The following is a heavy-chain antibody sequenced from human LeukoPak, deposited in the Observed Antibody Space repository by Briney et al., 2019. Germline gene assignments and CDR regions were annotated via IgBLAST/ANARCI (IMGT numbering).Heavy chain of an antibody. V-gene: IGHV3-48*02. J-gene: IGHJ6*02. CDR2: ISSSSSTI. Sequence: GGSLRLSCAASGFTFSSYSMNWVRQAPGKGLEWVSYISSSSSTIYYADSVKGRFTISRDNAKNSLYLQMNSLRDEDTAVYYCARGAPRDYFGSGSYYGYYYYGMDVWGQGTTVTVSS. CDR3: ARGAPRDYFGSGSYYGYYYYGMDV. D-gene: IGHD3-10*01. CDR1: GFTFSSYS.